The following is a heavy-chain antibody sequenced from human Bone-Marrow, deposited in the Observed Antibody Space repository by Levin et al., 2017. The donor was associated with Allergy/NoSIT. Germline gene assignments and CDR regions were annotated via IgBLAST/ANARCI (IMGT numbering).Heavy chain of an antibody. D-gene: IGHD3-10*01. CDR1: GFTFGSYW. CDR3: VRGSVVWAGELLSNGMDV. V-gene: IGHV3-7*01. J-gene: IGHJ6*02. Sequence: LSLTCAASGFTFGSYWMTWVRQAPGKGLEWVANIKQNGNEKNYVDSVKGRFTISRDNAKNSLYLQMNSLRVEDTAVYYCVRGSVVWAGELLSNGMDVWGQGTTVDVS. CDR2: IKQNGNEK.